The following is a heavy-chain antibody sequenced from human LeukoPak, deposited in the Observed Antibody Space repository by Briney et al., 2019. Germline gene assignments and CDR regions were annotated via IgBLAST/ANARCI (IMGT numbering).Heavy chain of an antibody. CDR2: TRNKANNYAT. CDR1: GYPFSDHY. CDR3: ARVVHSHGAFDI. J-gene: IGHJ3*02. D-gene: IGHD3-10*01. V-gene: IGHV3-72*01. Sequence: GGSLRLSCAVSGYPFSDHYIDWVRQAPGKGLEWVGQTRNKANNYATEYAASIKGRFIISRDDSRNSVYLQMNSLKTEDTAVYYCARVVHSHGAFDIWGQGTMVTVSS.